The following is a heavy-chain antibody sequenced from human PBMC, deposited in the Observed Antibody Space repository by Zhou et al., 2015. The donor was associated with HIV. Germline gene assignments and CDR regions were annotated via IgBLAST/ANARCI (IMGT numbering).Heavy chain of an antibody. J-gene: IGHJ6*02. Sequence: QVQLVQSGAEVKKPGSSVKVSCKASGGTFSSYTISWVRQAPGQGLEWMGRIIPILGIANYAQKFQGRVTITADKSTSTAYMELSSLRSEDTAVYYCARVGLGLTGYYTRDTGPYYGMDVWGQGTTVTVSS. CDR2: IIPILGIA. V-gene: IGHV1-69*02. CDR3: ARVGLGLTGYYTRDTGPYYGMDV. CDR1: GGTFSSYT. D-gene: IGHD3-9*01.